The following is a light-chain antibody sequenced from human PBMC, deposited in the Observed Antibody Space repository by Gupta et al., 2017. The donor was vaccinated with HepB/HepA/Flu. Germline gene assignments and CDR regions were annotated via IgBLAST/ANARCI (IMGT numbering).Light chain of an antibody. CDR3: QQENNWPLT. CDR1: QGVNSN. CDR2: GAS. J-gene: IGKJ4*01. Sequence: ESVMTQSPATLSVSPGERVTLSCRASQGVNSNVAWYQQKPGQAPRLLIFGASTRATGIPVRFSGGASGKDFTLTISSLQSEDVAVYYCQQENNWPLTFGGGTKVEIK. V-gene: IGKV3-15*01.